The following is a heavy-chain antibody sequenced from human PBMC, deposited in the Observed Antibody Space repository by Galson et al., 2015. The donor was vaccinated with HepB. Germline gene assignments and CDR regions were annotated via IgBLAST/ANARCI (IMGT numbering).Heavy chain of an antibody. CDR3: ARPKWATVIAFDI. V-gene: IGHV3-23*01. Sequence: SLRLSCAASGFIFSSSAMSWVRQAPGKGLGWVSGIGGSGITTYYADSVKGRFTISRDNSKNTLYLQMNSLRAEDTAVYYCARPKWATVIAFDIWGQGTMATVSS. D-gene: IGHD4-17*01. CDR2: IGGSGITT. J-gene: IGHJ3*02. CDR1: GFIFSSSA.